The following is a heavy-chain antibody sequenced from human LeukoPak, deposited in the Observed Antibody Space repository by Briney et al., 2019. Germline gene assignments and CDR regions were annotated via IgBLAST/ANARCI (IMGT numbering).Heavy chain of an antibody. Sequence: GASVKVSCKASGYTFTSYDINWVRQATGQGLEWMGWMNPNSGNTGYAQKFQGRVTITRNTSMSTAHMELRSLRSDDTAVYYCARGTYFDYWGQGTLVTVSS. J-gene: IGHJ4*02. CDR3: ARGTYFDY. V-gene: IGHV1-8*03. CDR2: MNPNSGNT. CDR1: GYTFTSYD.